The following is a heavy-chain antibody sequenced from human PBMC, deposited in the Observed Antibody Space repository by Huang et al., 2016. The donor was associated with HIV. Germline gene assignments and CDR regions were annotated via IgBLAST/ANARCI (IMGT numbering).Heavy chain of an antibody. CDR3: ATGFDTYYDI. D-gene: IGHD2-21*01. CDR2: FAPEHGET. CDR1: GYTLTELS. J-gene: IGHJ3*02. V-gene: IGHV1-24*01. Sequence: QVQLVQSGAEVKKPGASVKVSCKVSGYTLTELSIHWVRQAPGKGVEWRGGFAPEHGETNYAKNFQGRVTMTEDTSTDTAYMELNSLRSEDTAVYYCATGFDTYYDIWGQGTMVIASS.